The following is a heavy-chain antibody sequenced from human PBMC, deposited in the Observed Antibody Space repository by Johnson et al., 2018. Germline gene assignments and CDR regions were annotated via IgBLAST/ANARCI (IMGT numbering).Heavy chain of an antibody. CDR1: GFTFDDYG. Sequence: EVQLLESGGGVVRPGESLRLSCAASGFTFDDYGMTWVRQAPGKGLEGVSGINWKGATTAYGDSVKGRFTISRDNAKNSLYLQMNSLRAGDTALYYCARIKSSGLRDGYDIWGQGTMVTVSS. CDR3: ARIKSSGLRDGYDI. CDR2: INWKGATT. V-gene: IGHV3-20*04. J-gene: IGHJ3*02. D-gene: IGHD4-17*01.